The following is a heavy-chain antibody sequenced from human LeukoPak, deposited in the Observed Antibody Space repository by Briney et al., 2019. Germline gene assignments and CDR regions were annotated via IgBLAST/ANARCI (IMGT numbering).Heavy chain of an antibody. CDR3: AKDRYYDSSGYLPY. V-gene: IGHV3-43*02. Sequence: GGSLRLSCAATGFTFDDYAMHWVRQAPGKGLEWVSLISGDGGSTYYADSVKGRFTISRDNSKNSLYLLMNSLRTEDTALYYCAKDRYYDSSGYLPYWGQGTLVTVSS. CDR1: GFTFDDYA. D-gene: IGHD3-22*01. J-gene: IGHJ4*02. CDR2: ISGDGGST.